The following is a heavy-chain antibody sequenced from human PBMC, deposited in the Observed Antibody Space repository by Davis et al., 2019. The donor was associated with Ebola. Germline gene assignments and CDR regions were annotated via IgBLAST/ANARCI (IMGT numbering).Heavy chain of an antibody. CDR3: ARAQFPTTSDH. CDR1: GYTFTSYG. CDR2: IHPHNGNT. D-gene: IGHD1-1*01. J-gene: IGHJ4*02. Sequence: AASVKVSCKASGYTFTSYGITWVRQAPGQGLEWMGWIHPHNGNTNYAQNVQGRVTMTTDTSTSTAYMEVGILRSDDTAVYYCARAQFPTTSDHWGQGTLVTVSS. V-gene: IGHV1-18*04.